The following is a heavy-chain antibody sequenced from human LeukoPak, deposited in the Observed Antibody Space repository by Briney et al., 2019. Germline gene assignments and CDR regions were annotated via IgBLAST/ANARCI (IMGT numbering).Heavy chain of an antibody. J-gene: IGHJ4*02. CDR2: IKQDGSVK. V-gene: IGHV3-7*01. CDR3: ARGTPTTRDFDY. CDR1: GFTFSNYW. Sequence: GGSLRLSCAASGFTFSNYWMSWVRQAPGKGLEWVANIKQDGSVKYYVDSVKGRFTISRDNAKNSLYVQMNSLRAEDTAVYYCARGTPTTRDFDYWGQGTLVTVSS. D-gene: IGHD4-11*01.